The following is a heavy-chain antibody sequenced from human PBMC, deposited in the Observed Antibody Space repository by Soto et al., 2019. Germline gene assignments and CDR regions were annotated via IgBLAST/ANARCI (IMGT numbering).Heavy chain of an antibody. V-gene: IGHV4-34*01. D-gene: IGHD4-17*01. Sequence: SETLSLTCAVYGGSFSGYYWSWIRQPPGKGLEWIGEINHSGSTNYNPSLKSRVTISVDTSKNQFSLKLSSVTAADTAVYYCARAFRSKGYGDYALSRKRNWFDPWGQGTLVTVSS. CDR1: GGSFSGYY. CDR3: ARAFRSKGYGDYALSRKRNWFDP. J-gene: IGHJ5*02. CDR2: INHSGST.